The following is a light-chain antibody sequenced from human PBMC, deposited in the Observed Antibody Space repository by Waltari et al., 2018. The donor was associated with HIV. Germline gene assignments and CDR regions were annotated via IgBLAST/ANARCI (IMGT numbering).Light chain of an antibody. Sequence: QSALTQPPSVSGAPGPRVTISCTGTSSNIRTGSDVHLYQQLPGTAPKLPIYANTNRPSGVPDRFSGSKSGTSASLAITGLQAEDEADYYCQSYDSRLSGSVFGGGTKLTVL. J-gene: IGLJ3*02. CDR3: QSYDSRLSGSV. V-gene: IGLV1-40*01. CDR1: SSNIRTGSD. CDR2: ANT.